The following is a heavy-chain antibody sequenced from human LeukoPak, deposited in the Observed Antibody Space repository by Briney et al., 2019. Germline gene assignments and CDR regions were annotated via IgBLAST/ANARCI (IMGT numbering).Heavy chain of an antibody. CDR2: INPSGGST. D-gene: IGHD1-26*01. CDR1: GYTFTSYY. J-gene: IGHJ4*02. Sequence: GASVKVSXKASGYTFTSYYMHWVRQAHGQGLEWIGIINPSGGSTSYAQKFQGRVTMTRDTSTSTVYMELSSLRSEDTAVYYCARDWAGGSYYLDYWGQGTLVTVSS. CDR3: ARDWAGGSYYLDY. V-gene: IGHV1-46*03.